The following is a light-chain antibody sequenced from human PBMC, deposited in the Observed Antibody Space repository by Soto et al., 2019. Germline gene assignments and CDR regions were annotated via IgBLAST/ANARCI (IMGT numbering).Light chain of an antibody. CDR1: QSVTSNY. CDR3: QQYGNSPLT. CDR2: GAS. Sequence: EIVLTQSPGTLSLSPGERVTLSCRASQSVTSNYLAWYQQKPGQAPGLLIHGASCRATGIPDRFSGRGSGTDFTLTISRLEPEDSAVYYCQQYGNSPLTFGGGTK. J-gene: IGKJ4*01. V-gene: IGKV3-20*01.